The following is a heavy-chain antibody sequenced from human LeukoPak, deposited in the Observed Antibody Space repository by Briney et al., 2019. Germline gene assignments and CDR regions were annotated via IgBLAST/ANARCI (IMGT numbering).Heavy chain of an antibody. CDR2: INPNSGGT. Sequence: ASVKVSCQASGYTFTDYYMHWVRQAPGQGLEWMGWINPNSGGTNCAQKFQGRVTMTRDTSISTAYMELSRLRSDDTAVYYCARVYLGVYYYGSSGYSHLDYWGQGTLVTVSS. CDR3: ARVYLGVYYYGSSGYSHLDY. CDR1: GYTFTDYY. J-gene: IGHJ4*02. V-gene: IGHV1-2*02. D-gene: IGHD3-22*01.